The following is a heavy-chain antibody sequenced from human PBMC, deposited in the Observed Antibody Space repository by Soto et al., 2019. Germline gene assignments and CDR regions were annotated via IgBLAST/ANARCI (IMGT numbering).Heavy chain of an antibody. J-gene: IGHJ4*02. CDR1: GVTFSNYA. CDR3: ASGAYSSGWSDYFDY. CDR2: VSNDGSNR. V-gene: IGHV3-30*09. Sequence: QVQLVESGGGVVQPGRSLRLSCAASGVTFSNYAMHWVRQAPGTGLEWVAVVSNDGSNRYYADSVKGRFALSRDNSRNTLYLQLNSLRAEDTAIYYCASGAYSSGWSDYFDYWGQGTLVTVSS. D-gene: IGHD6-19*01.